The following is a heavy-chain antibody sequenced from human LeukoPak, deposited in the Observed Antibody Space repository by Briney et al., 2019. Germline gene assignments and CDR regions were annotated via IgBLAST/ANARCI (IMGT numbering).Heavy chain of an antibody. CDR2: ISGSGGST. CDR1: GFTFSSYA. Sequence: PGGSLRLSCAASGFTFSSYAMSWVRQAPGKGLEWVSAISGSGGSTYYADSVKGRFTISRDNSKNTLYLQMNSLRAEDMAVYYCAKGYCSSTSCLIFDYWGQGTLVTVSS. D-gene: IGHD2-2*01. J-gene: IGHJ4*02. V-gene: IGHV3-23*01. CDR3: AKGYCSSTSCLIFDY.